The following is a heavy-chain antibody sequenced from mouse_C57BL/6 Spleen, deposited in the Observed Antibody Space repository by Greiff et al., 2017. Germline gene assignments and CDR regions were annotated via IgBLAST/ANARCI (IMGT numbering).Heavy chain of an antibody. CDR2: IYPGSGNT. Sequence: VQLQQSGAELVRPGASVKLSCKASGYTFTDYYINWVKQRPGQGLEWIARIYPGSGNTNYNEKFKGKATLTAEKSSSTAYMQLSSLTSEDSAVYLWARKGYGAYFDYWGKGTTLTVSS. CDR3: ARKGYGAYFDY. CDR1: GYTFTDYY. V-gene: IGHV1-76*01. J-gene: IGHJ2*01. D-gene: IGHD1-1*01.